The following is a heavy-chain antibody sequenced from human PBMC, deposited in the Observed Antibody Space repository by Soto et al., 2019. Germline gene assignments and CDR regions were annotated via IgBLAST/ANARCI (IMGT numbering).Heavy chain of an antibody. V-gene: IGHV4-61*01. CDR3: ARIVVGATVDL. CDR1: DDSVSSDRDF. J-gene: IGHJ5*02. Sequence: SETLSLTCSVSDDSVSSDRDFWTWIRQPPGKGLEWIAYISYTGDTNYNPSLKSRVTISVDTSRNQFSLTLTSVTAADTAVYFCARIVVGATVDLWGQGSLVTV. CDR2: ISYTGDT. D-gene: IGHD1-26*01.